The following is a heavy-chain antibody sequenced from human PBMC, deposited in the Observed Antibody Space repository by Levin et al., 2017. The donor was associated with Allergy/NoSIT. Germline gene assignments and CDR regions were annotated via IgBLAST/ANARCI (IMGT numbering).Heavy chain of an antibody. D-gene: IGHD2-21*02. CDR3: ARRTIVAVTAIDF. Sequence: LSLTCAASGFTFSTYPMTWVRQAPGNGLEWVSSVSTSGGTTYYADSVKGRFSISRDNSRNTLYLQMNSLRAEDTAVYYCARRTIVAVTAIDFWGQGTLVTVSS. V-gene: IGHV3-23*01. CDR2: VSTSGGTT. J-gene: IGHJ4*02. CDR1: GFTFSTYP.